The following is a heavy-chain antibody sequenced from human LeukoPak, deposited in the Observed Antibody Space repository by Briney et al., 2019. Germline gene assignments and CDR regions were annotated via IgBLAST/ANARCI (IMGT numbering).Heavy chain of an antibody. CDR1: GFTFSNHW. V-gene: IGHV3-74*01. J-gene: IGHJ5*02. Sequence: PGGSLRLSCAASGFTFSNHWMHWVRQAPGKGLVWVSRINSDARSTSYADSVKGRFTISRDNAKNTLYLQMNSLRAEDTAVYYCARGADTGYSSDSWGQGTLVTVSS. D-gene: IGHD6-19*01. CDR2: INSDARST. CDR3: ARGADTGYSSDS.